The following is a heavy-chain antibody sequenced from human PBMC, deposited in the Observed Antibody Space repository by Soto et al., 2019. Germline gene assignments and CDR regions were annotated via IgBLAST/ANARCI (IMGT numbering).Heavy chain of an antibody. CDR1: GGSISSSSYY. CDR3: ARRSYVTTVTTRFDP. D-gene: IGHD4-4*01. V-gene: IGHV4-39*01. J-gene: IGHJ5*02. CDR2: IYYSGST. Sequence: PSETLSLTCTVSGGSISSSSYYCGWIRQPPGKGLEWIGSIYYSGSTHYNPSLKSRVTISVDTSKNQFSLKLSSVTAADTAVYYCARRSYVTTVTTRFDPWGQGTLVTVSS.